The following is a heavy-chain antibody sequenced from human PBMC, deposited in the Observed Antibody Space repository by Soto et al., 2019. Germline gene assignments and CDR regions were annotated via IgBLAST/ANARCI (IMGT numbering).Heavy chain of an antibody. D-gene: IGHD5-12*01. CDR2: IDTSSTKI. CDR3: AIHYDWCGGYRYPLAYRARRTSDP. J-gene: IGHJ5*02. Sequence: GGSLRLSCAASGYTFSDYYLSWIRQAPGKGLEWISYIDTSSTKIYYADSVRGRFTISRDNGKNSLFLEMNNLRVEDTAVYFCAIHYDWCGGYRYPLAYRARRTSDP. CDR1: GYTFSDYY. V-gene: IGHV3-11*01.